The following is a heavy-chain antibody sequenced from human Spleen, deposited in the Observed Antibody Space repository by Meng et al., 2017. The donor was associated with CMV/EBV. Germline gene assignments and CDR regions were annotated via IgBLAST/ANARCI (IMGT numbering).Heavy chain of an antibody. CDR1: GGSITRSSYH. CDR2: IYYSGST. V-gene: IGHV4-39*01. Sequence: SETLSLTCTVSGGSITRSSYHWGWIRQPPGKGLEWIGSIYYSGSTYYNPSLKSRVIISVDTSKNQVSLKLSSVTAADTAVYYCARQPWDYPDYWGQGTLVTVSS. CDR3: ARQPWDYPDY. J-gene: IGHJ4*02.